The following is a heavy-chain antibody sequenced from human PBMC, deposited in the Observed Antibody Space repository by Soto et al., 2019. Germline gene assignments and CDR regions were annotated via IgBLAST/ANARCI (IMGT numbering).Heavy chain of an antibody. D-gene: IGHD5-18*01. CDR1: GGSCRRYG. CDR2: IIPIFGTA. CDR3: ARGAVDTAMVRDAFDI. V-gene: IGHV1-69*13. Sequence: VKVSCQAFGGSCRRYGMGWAGGSPGQGLEWMGGIIPIFGTANYAQRFQGRFTITADESTSTAYMELSSLRSEDKAVYYCARGAVDTAMVRDAFDIWGQGTMVTVSS. J-gene: IGHJ3*02.